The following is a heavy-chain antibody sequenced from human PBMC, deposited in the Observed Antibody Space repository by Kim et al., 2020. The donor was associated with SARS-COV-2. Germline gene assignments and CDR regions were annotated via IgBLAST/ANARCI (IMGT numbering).Heavy chain of an antibody. CDR1: GGSISSYY. V-gene: IGHV4-59*01. J-gene: IGHJ4*02. D-gene: IGHD3-22*01. CDR2: IYYSGST. CDR3: ARESEDPYDSSGYSFDY. Sequence: SETLSLTCTVSGGSISSYYWSWIRQPPGKGLEWIGYIYYSGSTNYNPSLKSRVTISVDTSKNQFSLKLSSVTAADTAVYYCARESEDPYDSSGYSFDYWGQGTLVTVSS.